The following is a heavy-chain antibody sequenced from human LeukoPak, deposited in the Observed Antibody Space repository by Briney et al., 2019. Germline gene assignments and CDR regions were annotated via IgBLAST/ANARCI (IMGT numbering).Heavy chain of an antibody. CDR3: ASHVDTAMVAYWYFDL. CDR1: GGSISSYY. V-gene: IGHV4-59*08. Sequence: SETLSLTCTVSGGSISSYYWSWIRQPPGKGLEWIGYIYYSGSTNYNPSLKSRVTISVDTSKNQFSLKLSSVTAADTAVYYCASHVDTAMVAYWYFDLWGRGTLVTVSS. D-gene: IGHD5-18*01. J-gene: IGHJ2*01. CDR2: IYYSGST.